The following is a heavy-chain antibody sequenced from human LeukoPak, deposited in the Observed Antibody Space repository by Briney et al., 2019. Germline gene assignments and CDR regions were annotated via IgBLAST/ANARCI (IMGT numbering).Heavy chain of an antibody. V-gene: IGHV4-34*01. CDR3: AKNVGFYDILTGYARYYFDY. CDR2: INHSGST. CDR1: GGSFSGYY. Sequence: SETLSLTCAVHGGSFSGYYWSWIRQPPGKGLEWIGEINHSGSTNYNPSLKSRVTISVDTSKNQFSLKLSSVTAADTAVYYCAKNVGFYDILTGYARYYFDYWGQGTLVTVSS. D-gene: IGHD3-9*01. J-gene: IGHJ4*02.